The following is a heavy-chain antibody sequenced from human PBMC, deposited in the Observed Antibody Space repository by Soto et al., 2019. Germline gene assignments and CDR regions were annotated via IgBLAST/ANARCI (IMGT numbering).Heavy chain of an antibody. CDR3: ARDWGYGSGTFNY. J-gene: IGHJ4*02. CDR1: GFTLSDHY. CDR2: TKNKANIYTT. D-gene: IGHD3-10*01. V-gene: IGHV3-72*01. Sequence: EVQLVESGGGLVQPGGSLRLSCAASGFTLSDHYMDWVRQAPGKGLEWVGRTKNKANIYTTEYAASVKGRFTISRDDSKNSLYLEMNSLKPEDTAVYYCARDWGYGSGTFNYWGQGTLVTVSS.